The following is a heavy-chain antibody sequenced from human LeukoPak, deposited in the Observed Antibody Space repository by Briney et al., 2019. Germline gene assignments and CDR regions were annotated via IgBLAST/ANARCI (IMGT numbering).Heavy chain of an antibody. Sequence: SETLSLTCAVYGGSFGGYYWSWIRQPPGKGLEWIGEINHSGSTNYNPSLKSRVTISVDTSKNQFSLKLSSVTAADTAVYYCARGYCSGGSCYSHFDYWGQGTLVTVSS. CDR3: ARGYCSGGSCYSHFDY. CDR1: GGSFGGYY. CDR2: INHSGST. D-gene: IGHD2-15*01. J-gene: IGHJ4*02. V-gene: IGHV4-34*01.